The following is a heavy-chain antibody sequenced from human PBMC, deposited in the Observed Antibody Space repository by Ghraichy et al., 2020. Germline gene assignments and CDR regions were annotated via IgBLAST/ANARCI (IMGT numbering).Heavy chain of an antibody. CDR1: GFTFSSYW. CDR3: ARFAGLWGSYRYADY. D-gene: IGHD3-16*02. Sequence: GGSLRLSCAASGFTFSSYWMSWVRQAPGKGLEWVANIKQDGSEKYYVDSVKGRFTISRDNAKNSLYLQMNSLRAEDTAVYYCARFAGLWGSYRYADYWGQGTLVTVSS. V-gene: IGHV3-7*03. CDR2: IKQDGSEK. J-gene: IGHJ4*02.